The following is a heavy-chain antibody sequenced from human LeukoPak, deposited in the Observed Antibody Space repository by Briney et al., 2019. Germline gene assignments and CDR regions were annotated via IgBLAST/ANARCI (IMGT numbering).Heavy chain of an antibody. Sequence: PSETLSLTCTVSGGSISYYYWSWIRQPPGKGLEWIGEINHSGSTNYNPSLKSRVTISVDTSKNQFSLKLSSVTAADTAVYYCARGRPYSGYSDWGQGTLVTVSS. CDR3: ARGRPYSGYSD. V-gene: IGHV4-34*01. CDR2: INHSGST. D-gene: IGHD5-12*01. CDR1: GGSISYYY. J-gene: IGHJ4*02.